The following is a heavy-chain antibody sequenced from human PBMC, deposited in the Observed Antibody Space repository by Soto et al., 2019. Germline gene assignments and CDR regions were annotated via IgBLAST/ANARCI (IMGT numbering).Heavy chain of an antibody. D-gene: IGHD4-17*01. J-gene: IGHJ4*02. CDR3: AKDPNGDYVGAFDS. CDR2: ISGSGDST. CDR1: AFTFNNYV. Sequence: TGGSLRLSCAASAFTFNNYVMSWVRQAPGKGLDWVSAISGSGDSTYYADSVRGRFTISRDNSGNTLFLHMNSLRADDTAVYYCAKDPNGDYVGAFDSWGQGTLVTVSS. V-gene: IGHV3-23*01.